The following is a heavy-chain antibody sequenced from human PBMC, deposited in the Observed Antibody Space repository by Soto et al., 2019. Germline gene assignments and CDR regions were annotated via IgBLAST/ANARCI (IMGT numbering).Heavy chain of an antibody. J-gene: IGHJ6*02. CDR1: GVSISSCGYY. Sequence: PSETLSLTCTVSGVSISSCGYYWSWIRQHPGKGLEWIGYIYYSGSTYYNPSLKSRVTISVDTSKNQFSLKLSSVTAADTAVYYCARDSGNGMDVWGQGTTVT. V-gene: IGHV4-31*03. D-gene: IGHD1-26*01. CDR2: IYYSGST. CDR3: ARDSGNGMDV.